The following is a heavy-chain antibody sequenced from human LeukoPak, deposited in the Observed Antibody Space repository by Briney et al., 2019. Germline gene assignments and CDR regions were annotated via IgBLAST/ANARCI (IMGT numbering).Heavy chain of an antibody. D-gene: IGHD6-13*01. CDR3: ARGYIAAAVDYYYYGMDV. Sequence: SVKVSCKASGGTFSSYAISWVRQAPGQGLEWMGRIIPILGIANYAQKFQGRVTITADKSTSTAYMELSSLRSEDTAVYYCARGYIAAAVDYYYYGMDVWGQGTTVTVSS. V-gene: IGHV1-69*04. CDR1: GGTFSSYA. J-gene: IGHJ6*02. CDR2: IIPILGIA.